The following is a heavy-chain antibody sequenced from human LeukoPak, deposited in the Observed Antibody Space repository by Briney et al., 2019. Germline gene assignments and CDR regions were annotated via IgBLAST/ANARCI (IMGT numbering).Heavy chain of an antibody. J-gene: IGHJ6*04. CDR1: GLTFSVSA. CDR3: THPAYYYNVDV. D-gene: IGHD6-25*01. CDR2: IKTKADNYAT. V-gene: IGHV3-73*01. Sequence: GGSLRPSCSASGLTFSVSAIHWVRQASGKGLEWVGRIKTKADNYATAYAASVKGRFTISRDDSTNTAYLQMNSLKTEDTAVYYCTHPAYYYNVDVWGKGTTVTVSS.